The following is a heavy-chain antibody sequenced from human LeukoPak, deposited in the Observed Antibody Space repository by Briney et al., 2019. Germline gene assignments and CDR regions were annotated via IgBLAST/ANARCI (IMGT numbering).Heavy chain of an antibody. CDR2: IYYSGST. CDR3: ARSLYNYMDV. Sequence: SETLSLTCTVSGGSISSYYWSWIRQPPGKGLEWIGYIYYSGSTNYNPSLKSRVTISVDTSRNQFSLRLSSVTATDTAVYYCARSLYNYMDVWGKGTTVTVSS. V-gene: IGHV4-59*01. CDR1: GGSISSYY. J-gene: IGHJ6*03.